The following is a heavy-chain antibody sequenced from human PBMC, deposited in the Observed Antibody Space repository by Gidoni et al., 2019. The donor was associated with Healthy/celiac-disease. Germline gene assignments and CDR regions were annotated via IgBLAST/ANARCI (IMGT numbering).Heavy chain of an antibody. CDR2: IWYDGSNK. V-gene: IGHV3-33*08. CDR3: ARGVSIAARPLDY. J-gene: IGHJ4*02. Sequence: QVQLVESGGGVVQPGRSLRLSCAASGFTFSSYGMHWVRQAPGKGLEWVAVIWYDGSNKYYADSVKGRFTISRDNSKNTLYLQMNSLRAEDTAVYYCARGVSIAARPLDYWGQGTLVTVSS. D-gene: IGHD6-6*01. CDR1: GFTFSSYG.